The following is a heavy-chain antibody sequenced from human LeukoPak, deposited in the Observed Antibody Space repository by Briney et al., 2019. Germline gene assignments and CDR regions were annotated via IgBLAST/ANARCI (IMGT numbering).Heavy chain of an antibody. V-gene: IGHV1-18*01. J-gene: IGHJ6*03. CDR2: ISAYNGNT. D-gene: IGHD3-22*01. Sequence: ASVKVSCKASGYTFTSCGISWVRQAPGQGLEWMGWISAYNGNTNYAQKLQGRVTMTTDTSTSTAYMELRSLRSDDTAVYYCARSLGYYDSSGYYLNYYYYYYMDVWGKGTTVTVSS. CDR1: GYTFTSCG. CDR3: ARSLGYYDSSGYYLNYYYYYYMDV.